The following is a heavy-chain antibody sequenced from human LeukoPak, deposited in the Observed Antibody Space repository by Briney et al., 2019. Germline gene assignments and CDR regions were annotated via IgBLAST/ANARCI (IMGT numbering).Heavy chain of an antibody. D-gene: IGHD3-9*01. CDR1: GFTFSSYG. CDR2: ISYDGSNK. Sequence: RSLRLSCAAPGFTFSSYGMHWVRQAPGKGLEWVAVISYDGSNKYYADSVKGRFTISRDNSKNTLYLQMNSLRAEDTAVYYCAKDYYDILTGYSYYYYGMDVWGQGTTVTVSS. J-gene: IGHJ6*02. CDR3: AKDYYDILTGYSYYYYGMDV. V-gene: IGHV3-30*18.